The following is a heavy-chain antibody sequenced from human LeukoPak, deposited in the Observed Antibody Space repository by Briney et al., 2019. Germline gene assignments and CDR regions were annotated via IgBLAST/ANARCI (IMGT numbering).Heavy chain of an antibody. CDR1: GGTFTSYD. CDR3: ARRSYDSTDAFDI. Sequence: GASVKVSCKASGGTFTSYDINWVRQATGQGLEWMGWMNPNSGNTGYAQKFQGRVTITRNTSISTAYMELSSLRSEDTAVYYCARRSYDSTDAFDIWGQGTMVTVSS. D-gene: IGHD3-22*01. V-gene: IGHV1-8*03. J-gene: IGHJ3*02. CDR2: MNPNSGNT.